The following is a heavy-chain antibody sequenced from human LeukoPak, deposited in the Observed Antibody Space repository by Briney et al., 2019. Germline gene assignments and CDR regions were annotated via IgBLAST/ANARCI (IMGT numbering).Heavy chain of an antibody. J-gene: IGHJ4*02. CDR2: IFYSGST. CDR1: GGSISSYY. V-gene: IGHV4-59*12. Sequence: PSETLSLTCTVSGGSISSYYWSWIRQPPGKGLEWIGYIFYSGSTYYNPSLKSRVTISVDTSKNQFSLKLSSVTAADTAVYYCARDAYGSGSYYRGPFDYWGQGTLVTVSS. D-gene: IGHD3-10*01. CDR3: ARDAYGSGSYYRGPFDY.